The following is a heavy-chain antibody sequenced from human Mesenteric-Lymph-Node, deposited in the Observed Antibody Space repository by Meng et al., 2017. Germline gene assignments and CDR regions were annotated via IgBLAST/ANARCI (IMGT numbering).Heavy chain of an antibody. D-gene: IGHD2-21*02. V-gene: IGHV3-49*04. CDR1: GFTFGDYA. Sequence: GESLKISCTASGFTFGDYAMSWVRQAPGKGLEWVGFIRSKAYGGTTEYAASVKGRFTISRDNSKNIAYQQMNSLKTEDTAVYSCTRSKTSCGGDCYSFDYWGQGTLVTVSS. CDR3: TRSKTSCGGDCYSFDY. J-gene: IGHJ4*02. CDR2: IRSKAYGGTT.